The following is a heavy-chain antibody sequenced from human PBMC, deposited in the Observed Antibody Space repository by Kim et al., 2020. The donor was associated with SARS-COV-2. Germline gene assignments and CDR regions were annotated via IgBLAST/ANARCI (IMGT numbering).Heavy chain of an antibody. CDR1: GFTFSNYA. D-gene: IGHD3-10*01. V-gene: IGHV3-23*01. J-gene: IGHJ4*02. Sequence: GGSLRLSCAASGFTFSNYAMSWVRQAPGKGLEWVSGIGGGGISTYYADSAKGRFTISRDNSKNTLYLQMNSLRAEDTAVYYCANGSMVRGPHLFDYWGQGTLVTVSS. CDR3: ANGSMVRGPHLFDY. CDR2: IGGGGIST.